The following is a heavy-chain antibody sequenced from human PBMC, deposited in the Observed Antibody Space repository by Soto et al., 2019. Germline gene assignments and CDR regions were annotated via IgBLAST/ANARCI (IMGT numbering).Heavy chain of an antibody. V-gene: IGHV3-30*03. Sequence: QVQLVESGGGVVQPGRSLRLSCAASGFTFSSYGMHWVRQAPGKGLEWVAVISYDGSNKYYADSVKGRFTISRDNSKNTLYLQMNSLRAEDTAVYYCAPDYDILTGYSSAHFDYWDQGTLVTVSS. CDR3: APDYDILTGYSSAHFDY. CDR1: GFTFSSYG. D-gene: IGHD3-9*01. CDR2: ISYDGSNK. J-gene: IGHJ4*02.